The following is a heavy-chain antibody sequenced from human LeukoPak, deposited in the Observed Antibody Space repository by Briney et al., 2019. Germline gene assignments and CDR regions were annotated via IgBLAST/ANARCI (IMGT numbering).Heavy chain of an antibody. Sequence: PSETLSLTCSVSGGSISSYYWSWIRQSPGKGLEWIGFFYYSGSTNYNPSLKSRVTISVHTSKNQFSLKLSSVTAADTAVYYCARAVFSYCSGGSCPYFDYWGQGTLVTVSS. V-gene: IGHV4-59*01. CDR3: ARAVFSYCSGGSCPYFDY. J-gene: IGHJ4*02. D-gene: IGHD2-15*01. CDR2: FYYSGST. CDR1: GGSISSYY.